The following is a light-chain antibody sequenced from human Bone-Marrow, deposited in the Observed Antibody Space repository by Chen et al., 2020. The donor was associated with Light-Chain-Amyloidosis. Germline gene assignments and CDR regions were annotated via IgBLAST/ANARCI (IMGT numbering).Light chain of an antibody. Sequence: IQMTQSPSTLSASVGDRVTITCRASQNINSWVAWYQQTPGKAPKPLIYKASTFQSGVPSRFSGGGFGTEFTLTISSLQPDDFATYSCQQYYSYRWTFGQGTKVETK. V-gene: IGKV1-5*03. CDR2: KAS. CDR1: QNINSW. CDR3: QQYYSYRWT. J-gene: IGKJ1*01.